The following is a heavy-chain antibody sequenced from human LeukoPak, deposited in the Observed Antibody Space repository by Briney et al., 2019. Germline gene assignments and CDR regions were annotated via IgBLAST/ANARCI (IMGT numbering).Heavy chain of an antibody. D-gene: IGHD1-26*01. CDR3: AKEKSYTWPDSFDM. CDR1: AFTFSIYG. Sequence: GRSLRLSCVASAFTFSIYGMHWVRQAPGKGLEWVAVISYDGSKTYYADSVKGRFTISRDNSKSTLYLQMNSLRAEDTAVYYCAKEKSYTWPDSFDMWGQGTMVTVSS. V-gene: IGHV3-30*18. J-gene: IGHJ3*02. CDR2: ISYDGSKT.